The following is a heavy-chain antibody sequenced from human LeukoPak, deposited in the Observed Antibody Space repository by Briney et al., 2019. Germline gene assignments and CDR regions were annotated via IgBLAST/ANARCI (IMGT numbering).Heavy chain of an antibody. Sequence: PSETLSLTCTVSGGSISSYYWSWIRQPPGKGLEWIGYIYNSGSTNYNPSLKSRVTISVDTSKNQFSLKLSSVTAADTAVYYCARERPFDTGYYYYMDVWGKGTTVTVSS. CDR3: ARERPFDTGYYYYMDV. CDR1: GGSISSYY. D-gene: IGHD2-8*02. CDR2: IYNSGST. J-gene: IGHJ6*03. V-gene: IGHV4-59*12.